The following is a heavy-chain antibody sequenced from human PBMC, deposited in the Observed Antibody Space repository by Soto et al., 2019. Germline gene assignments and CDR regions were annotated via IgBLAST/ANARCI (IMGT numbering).Heavy chain of an antibody. V-gene: IGHV3-48*03. Sequence: GGSLRLSCAASGLTFSSYEMNWVRQAPGKGLEWVSYISSSGSTIYYADSVKGRFTISRDNAKNSLYLQMNSLRAEDTAVYYCARYTYQLLFRSFDSWGQITVVTFST. J-gene: IGHJ5*01. CDR3: ARYTYQLLFRSFDS. CDR2: ISSSGSTI. CDR1: GLTFSSYE. D-gene: IGHD2-2*01.